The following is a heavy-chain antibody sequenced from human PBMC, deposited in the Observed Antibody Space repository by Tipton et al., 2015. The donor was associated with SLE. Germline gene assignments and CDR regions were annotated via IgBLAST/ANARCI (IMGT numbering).Heavy chain of an antibody. CDR1: GDSFSGYY. CDR2: IYHSGST. J-gene: IGHJ6*03. CDR3: ARALGQGLYYFYYMDV. V-gene: IGHV4-59*01. D-gene: IGHD3-10*01. Sequence: TLSLTCTVSGDSFSGYYYKWIRQPPGKGLEWIGYIYHSGSTNYNPSLQSRVTISVDSSKNQFSLKLTSVTAADTAVYYCARALGQGLYYFYYMDVWGKGTSVTVSS.